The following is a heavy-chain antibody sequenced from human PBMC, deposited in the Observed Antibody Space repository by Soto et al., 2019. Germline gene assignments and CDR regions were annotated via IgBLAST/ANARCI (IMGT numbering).Heavy chain of an antibody. V-gene: IGHV3-15*01. Sequence: TGGSLRLSCAASGFTFSNAWMSWVRQAPGKGLEWVGRIKSKTDGGTTDYAAPVKGRFTISRDDSKNTLYLQMNSLKTEDTAVYYCTTCCPYVLRFLEWLPIDDAFDIWGQGTMVTVSS. CDR3: TTCCPYVLRFLEWLPIDDAFDI. D-gene: IGHD3-3*01. CDR1: GFTFSNAW. J-gene: IGHJ3*02. CDR2: IKSKTDGGTT.